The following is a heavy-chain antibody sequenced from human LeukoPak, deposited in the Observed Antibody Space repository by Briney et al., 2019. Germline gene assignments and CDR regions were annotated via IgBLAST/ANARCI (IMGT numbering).Heavy chain of an antibody. CDR1: GFTFSTYT. V-gene: IGHV3-21*01. CDR2: ISDSSTYI. J-gene: IGHJ3*02. CDR3: ARDPTSSWETAFDI. Sequence: GGSLRLSCAASGFTFSTYTMNWVRQAPGKGLEWVSSISDSSTYIYYADSLKGRFTISRDNAKNSLYLQTNSLRVDDTAVYYCARDPTSSWETAFDIWGQGTMVTVSS. D-gene: IGHD1-26*01.